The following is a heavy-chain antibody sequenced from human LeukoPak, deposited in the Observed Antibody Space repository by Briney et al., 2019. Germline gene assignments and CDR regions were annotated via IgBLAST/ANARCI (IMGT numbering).Heavy chain of an antibody. D-gene: IGHD3-10*01. CDR1: GFTVNSYA. CDR3: ARKDSGRYINPFDY. Sequence: GGSLRLSCAASGFTVNSYAMHWVRRAPGKGLEWVAVISYDGSIKYYTDSVKGRFTISRDNSKSTLYLQMNSLRAEDTAVYYCARKDSGRYINPFDYWGQGTQVTVSS. CDR2: ISYDGSIK. V-gene: IGHV3-30*04. J-gene: IGHJ4*02.